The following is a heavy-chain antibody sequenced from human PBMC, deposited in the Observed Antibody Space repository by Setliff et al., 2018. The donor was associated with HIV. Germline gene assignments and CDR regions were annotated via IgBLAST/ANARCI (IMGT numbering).Heavy chain of an antibody. CDR1: GYTFTSDY. V-gene: IGHV1-46*01. D-gene: IGHD4-17*01. Sequence: GASVKVSCKASGYTFTSDYIHWVRQAPGQGLEWMGIINPAGNPTSYAQRFQGRVTMTTDTSTSTAYMELSSLRAEDTAVYYCVKARVDGDYYYYYYMDVWGKGTTVTVSS. J-gene: IGHJ6*03. CDR2: INPAGNPT. CDR3: VKARVDGDYYYYYYMDV.